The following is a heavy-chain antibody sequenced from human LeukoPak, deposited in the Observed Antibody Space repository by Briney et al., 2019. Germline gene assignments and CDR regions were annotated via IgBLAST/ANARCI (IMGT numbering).Heavy chain of an antibody. D-gene: IGHD6-13*01. CDR2: INSDGSWT. CDR3: ASYSSSWEYFDY. V-gene: IGHV3-74*01. Sequence: GGSLRLSCAASGNYWMHWVRQAPGKGLVWVPHINSDGSWTSYADSVKGRFTISKDNAKNTVYLQMNSLRAEDTAVYYCASYSSSWEYFDYWGQGTLVTVSS. CDR1: GNYW. J-gene: IGHJ4*02.